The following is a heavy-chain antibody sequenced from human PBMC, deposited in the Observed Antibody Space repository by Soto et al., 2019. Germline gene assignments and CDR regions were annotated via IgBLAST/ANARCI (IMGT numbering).Heavy chain of an antibody. V-gene: IGHV4-59*12. J-gene: IGHJ4*02. Sequence: SATLSLTCTFSGHYIGSYYWTWLRQPPGKELQYIGYIYYSESTNYNPSLKSRVTISDDTSTNQFSLTLSSVTAADTAVYYCARDVPMGAAAALDYWGQGTLVTVS. CDR3: ARDVPMGAAAALDY. D-gene: IGHD6-13*01. CDR2: IYYSEST. CDR1: GHYIGSYY.